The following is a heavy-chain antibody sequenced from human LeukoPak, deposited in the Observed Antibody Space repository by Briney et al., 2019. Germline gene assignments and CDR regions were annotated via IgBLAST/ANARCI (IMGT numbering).Heavy chain of an antibody. Sequence: GGSLRLSCAASGFTFNEFWMHWVRQVPGQGLMWVARIHKDGLHTWYADSMKGRFTISRDNAENTVYLQLNSLRVEDTAVYYCARESEAAGTYYLDHWGQGTLVTVSS. J-gene: IGHJ4*02. CDR1: GFTFNEFW. CDR2: IHKDGLHT. D-gene: IGHD6-25*01. V-gene: IGHV3-74*01. CDR3: ARESEAAGTYYLDH.